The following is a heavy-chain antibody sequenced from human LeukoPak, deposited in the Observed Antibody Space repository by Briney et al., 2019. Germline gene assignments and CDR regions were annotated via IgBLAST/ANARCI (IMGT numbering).Heavy chain of an antibody. Sequence: ASVKVSCKASGYTFTNYGVSWVRQAPGQGLEWMGWISAYNGYTNYAQKFQFRVTMTTDTSTSTVYMELRSLTSDDTAVYYCARDKAVTTELTQYFQHWGQGTLVTVSS. CDR2: ISAYNGYT. D-gene: IGHD4-11*01. CDR1: GYTFTNYG. J-gene: IGHJ1*01. CDR3: ARDKAVTTELTQYFQH. V-gene: IGHV1-18*01.